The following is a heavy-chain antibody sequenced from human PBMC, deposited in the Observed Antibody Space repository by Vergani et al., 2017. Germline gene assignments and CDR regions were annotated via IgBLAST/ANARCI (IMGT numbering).Heavy chain of an antibody. J-gene: IGHJ5*02. CDR3: ARGVSVGGSTGTQVVGAPYNWFDP. D-gene: IGHD1-1*01. CDR1: GGSISSYY. V-gene: IGHV4-59*01. CDR2: IYYSGST. Sequence: QVQLQESGPGLVKPSETLSLTCTVSGGSISSYYWSWIRQPPGKGLEWIGYIYYSGSTNYNPSLKSRVTISVDTSKNQFSLKLSSVTAADTAVYYCARGVSVGGSTGTQVVGAPYNWFDPWGQGTLVTVSS.